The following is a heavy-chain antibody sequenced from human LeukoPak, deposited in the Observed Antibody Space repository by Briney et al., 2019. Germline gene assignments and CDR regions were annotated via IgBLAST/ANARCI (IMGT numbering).Heavy chain of an antibody. CDR2: ISDFVDNT. CDR1: GFSFGSYP. V-gene: IGHV3-23*01. Sequence: GGSLRLSCAGSGFSFGSYPMSWVRQAPGKGLEWVSSISDFVDNTYYADSVKGRFTISRDNSEKSLYLQMSSLRGEDTAVYYCAKGKINHNGAFDAWGQGTRVTVSS. CDR3: AKGKINHNGAFDA. J-gene: IGHJ3*01. D-gene: IGHD2-8*01.